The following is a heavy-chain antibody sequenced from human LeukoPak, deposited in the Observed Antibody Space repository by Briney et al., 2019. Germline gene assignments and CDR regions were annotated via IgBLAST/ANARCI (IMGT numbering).Heavy chain of an antibody. CDR3: AGFRPSGNYP. Sequence: PSETLSLTCTVSGGAISTYYWSWIRQPPGKGPEWIGYIFYSGITNYNPSLKSRVTISVDTFKNQFFLKLSSVTAADTAVYYCAGFRPSGNYPWGQGTLVTVTS. CDR2: IFYSGIT. D-gene: IGHD3-3*01. J-gene: IGHJ5*02. CDR1: GGAISTYY. V-gene: IGHV4-59*01.